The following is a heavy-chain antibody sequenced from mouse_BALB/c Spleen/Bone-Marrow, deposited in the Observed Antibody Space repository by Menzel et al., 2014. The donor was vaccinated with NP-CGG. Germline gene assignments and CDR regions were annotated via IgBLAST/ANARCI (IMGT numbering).Heavy chain of an antibody. V-gene: IGHV14-3*02. CDR3: ARYGNYCYAMDY. CDR2: IDPANGNT. CDR1: GFNIKDTY. J-gene: IGHJ4*01. Sequence: EVQLQQSGAELVKPGASVKLSCTASGFNIKDTYMHWVKQRPEQGLEWIGRIDPANGNTKYDPKFQGKATITADTSSNTPYLQLSSLTSEDTAVYYCARYGNYCYAMDYWGQGTSVTVSS. D-gene: IGHD2-1*01.